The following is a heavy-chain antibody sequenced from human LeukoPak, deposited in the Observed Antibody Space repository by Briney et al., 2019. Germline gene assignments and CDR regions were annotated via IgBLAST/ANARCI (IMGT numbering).Heavy chain of an antibody. J-gene: IGHJ6*02. D-gene: IGHD2-15*01. V-gene: IGHV5-51*01. CDR1: GYSFTSYW. CDR3: ARHLAHPSQYCSGGSCYPYYYYYGMDV. Sequence: GESQQISCQGSGYSFTSYWIGWVRPMPGKGLEWMGIIYPGDSDTRYSPSFQGQVTVSADKSISTAYLQWSSLKASDTAMYYCARHLAHPSQYCSGGSCYPYYYYYGMDVWGQGTTVTVSS. CDR2: IYPGDSDT.